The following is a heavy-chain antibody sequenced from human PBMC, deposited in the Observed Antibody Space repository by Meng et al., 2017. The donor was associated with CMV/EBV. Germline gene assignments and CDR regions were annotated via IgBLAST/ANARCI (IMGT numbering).Heavy chain of an antibody. Sequence: SETLSLTCTVSGGSISSGDYYWSWIRQPPGKGLEWIGYIYYSGSIYYNPSLKSRVTISVDTSKNQFSLKLSSVTAADTAVYYCARVGVYGSGSFYYYYYGMDVWGQGTTVTVSS. CDR3: ARVGVYGSGSFYYYYYGMDV. D-gene: IGHD3-10*01. J-gene: IGHJ6*02. V-gene: IGHV4-30-4*08. CDR2: IYYSGSI. CDR1: GGSISSGDYY.